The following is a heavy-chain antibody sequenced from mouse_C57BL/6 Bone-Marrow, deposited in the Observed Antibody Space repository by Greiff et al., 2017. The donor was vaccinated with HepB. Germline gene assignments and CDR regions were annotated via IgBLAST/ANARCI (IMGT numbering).Heavy chain of an antibody. V-gene: IGHV1-69*01. CDR1: GYTFTSYW. CDR3: AREETAQASYYFDY. D-gene: IGHD3-2*02. CDR2: IDPSDSYT. Sequence: QVQLQQPGAELVMPGASVKLSCTASGYTFTSYWMHWVKQRPGQGLEWIGEIDPSDSYTNYNQKFKGKSTVTVDTTSNTAYMQLSSLTSEDSAVYYCAREETAQASYYFDYWGQGTTLTVSA. J-gene: IGHJ2*01.